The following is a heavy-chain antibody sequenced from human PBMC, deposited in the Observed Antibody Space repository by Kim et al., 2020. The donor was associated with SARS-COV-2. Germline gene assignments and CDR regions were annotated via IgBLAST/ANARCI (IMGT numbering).Heavy chain of an antibody. J-gene: IGHJ5*02. CDR2: ISSSSSTI. V-gene: IGHV3-48*02. D-gene: IGHD4-17*01. CDR3: ARAPYGDFSHNWFDP. CDR1: GFTFSSYS. Sequence: GGSLRLSCAASGFTFSSYSMNWVRQAPGKGLEWVSYISSSSSTIYYADSVKGRFTISRDNAKNSLYLQMNSLRDEDTAVYYCARAPYGDFSHNWFDPWGQGTLVTVSS.